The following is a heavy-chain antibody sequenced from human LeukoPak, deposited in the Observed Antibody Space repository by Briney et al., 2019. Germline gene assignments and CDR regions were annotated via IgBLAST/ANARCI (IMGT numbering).Heavy chain of an antibody. CDR1: RGTFSNYA. V-gene: IGHV1-69*13. D-gene: IGHD1-26*01. CDR3: AFGRKFHSGSYTL. J-gene: IGHJ4*02. Sequence: ASVKVSYKASRGTFSNYALRWVRQAPGQGLEWMGGIIPIFGTANYAQKFQGRVTITADESTSTAYMELSSLRSEDTAVYYCAFGRKFHSGSYTLWGQGTLVTVSS. CDR2: IIPIFGTA.